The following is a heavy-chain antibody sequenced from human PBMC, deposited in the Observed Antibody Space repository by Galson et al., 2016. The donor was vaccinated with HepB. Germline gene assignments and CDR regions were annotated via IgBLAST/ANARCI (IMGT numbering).Heavy chain of an antibody. V-gene: IGHV3-7*01. CDR3: ARAPSGYDLVYYYMDV. CDR2: IKEDGSEK. CDR1: GFTFSRHW. J-gene: IGHJ6*03. Sequence: SLRLSCAASGFTFSRHWMSWVRQAPGKGLEWVANIKEDGSEKYYVDSVKGRFTVSRDDAKNSMYLQMNSVRGEDTAVYYCARAPSGYDLVYYYMDVWGKGTTLTVSS. D-gene: IGHD5-12*01.